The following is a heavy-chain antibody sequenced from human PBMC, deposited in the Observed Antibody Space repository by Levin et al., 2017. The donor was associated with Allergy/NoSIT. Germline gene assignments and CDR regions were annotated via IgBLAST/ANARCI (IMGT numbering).Heavy chain of an antibody. J-gene: IGHJ6*04. CDR2: IYPDGRT. CDR3: VRNGFYSLEV. CDR1: GASISSTNW. Sequence: SETLSLTCAVSGASISSTNWYSWVRQPPGKGLEWLGEIYPDGRTNYNPSLKSRVTISVDKSRNQFSLKLNSVTAADTAVYYCVRNGFYSLEVWGKGTTVTVSS. D-gene: IGHD3-3*01. V-gene: IGHV4-4*02.